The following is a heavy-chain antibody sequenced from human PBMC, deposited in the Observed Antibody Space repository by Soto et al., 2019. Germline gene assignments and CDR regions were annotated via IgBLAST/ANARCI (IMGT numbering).Heavy chain of an antibody. J-gene: IGHJ6*02. Sequence: SETLSLTCTVSGGSISSYYWSWIRQPPGKGLEWIGYIYYSGSTNYNPSLKSRVTISVDTSKNQFSLKLSSVTAADTAVYYCARATGTMFHGYYYYGMDVWGQGTTVTV. CDR2: IYYSGST. CDR3: ARATGTMFHGYYYYGMDV. V-gene: IGHV4-59*01. D-gene: IGHD1-7*01. CDR1: GGSISSYY.